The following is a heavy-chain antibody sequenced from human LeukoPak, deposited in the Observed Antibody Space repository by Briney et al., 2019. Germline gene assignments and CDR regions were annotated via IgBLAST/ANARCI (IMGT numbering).Heavy chain of an antibody. J-gene: IGHJ6*03. CDR2: IYSGGST. CDR1: GFTVSSNY. CDR3: AREAAAATYYYYMDV. D-gene: IGHD6-13*01. Sequence: GGSLRLSCAASGFTVSSNYMSWVRQAPGKGLEWVSVIYSGGSTYYADSVKGRFTISRDNSKNTLYLQMNSLRAEDTAVYYCAREAAAATYYYYMDVWGKGTTVTVSS. V-gene: IGHV3-53*01.